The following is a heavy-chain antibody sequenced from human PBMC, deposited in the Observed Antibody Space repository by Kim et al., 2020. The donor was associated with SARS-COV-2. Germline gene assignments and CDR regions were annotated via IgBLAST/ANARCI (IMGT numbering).Heavy chain of an antibody. Sequence: SETLSLTCTVSGGSISDYYWSWIRQPPGKGLEWIGYIYDSGSTNYNPSLKSRVTISVDTSKNQFSLRLSSVTAADTALYYCARYQVANLWYFDLWGRGTLVTASS. CDR2: IYDSGST. V-gene: IGHV4-59*13. D-gene: IGHD2-15*01. J-gene: IGHJ2*01. CDR1: GGSISDYY. CDR3: ARYQVANLWYFDL.